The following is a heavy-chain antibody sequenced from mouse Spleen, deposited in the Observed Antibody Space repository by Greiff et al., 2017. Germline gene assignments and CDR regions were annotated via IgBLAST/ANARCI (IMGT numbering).Heavy chain of an antibody. J-gene: IGHJ4*01. CDR2: IDPSDSET. Sequence: QVQLQQPGAELVRPGSSVKLSCKASGYTFTSYWMHWVKQRPIQGLEWIGNIDPSDSETHYNQKFKDKATLTVDKSSSTAYMQLSSLTSEDSAVYYCAREGGLLRGYAMDYWGQGTSVTVSS. CDR3: AREGGLLRGYAMDY. D-gene: IGHD1-1*01. CDR1: GYTFTSYW. V-gene: IGHV1-52*01.